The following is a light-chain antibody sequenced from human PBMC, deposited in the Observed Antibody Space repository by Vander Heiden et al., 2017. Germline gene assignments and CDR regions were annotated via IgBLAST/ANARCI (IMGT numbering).Light chain of an antibody. Sequence: DIVRTQSPDPLAASLGERATINSKSSQTILDSTNNWNYQAWYQQKPGQPPKRLIYGASTRGSGVPDRFSGSGSGTDFTLTISNLQTEDVAVYYCQQYYATPRAFGQGTTVEIK. CDR3: QQYYATPRA. CDR1: QTILDSTNNWNY. V-gene: IGKV4-1*01. CDR2: GAS. J-gene: IGKJ1*01.